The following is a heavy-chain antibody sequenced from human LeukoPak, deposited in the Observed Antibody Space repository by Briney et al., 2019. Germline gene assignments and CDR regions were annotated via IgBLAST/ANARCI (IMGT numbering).Heavy chain of an antibody. J-gene: IGHJ3*02. CDR3: ARHSMIVVDEGAFDI. D-gene: IGHD3-22*01. V-gene: IGHV3-30-3*01. Sequence: PGGSLRLSCAASGFTFSSYAMHWVRQAPGKGLEWVAVISYDGSNKYYADSVKGRFTISRDNSKNTLYLQMNSLRAEDTAVYYCARHSMIVVDEGAFDIWGQGTMVTVSS. CDR2: ISYDGSNK. CDR1: GFTFSSYA.